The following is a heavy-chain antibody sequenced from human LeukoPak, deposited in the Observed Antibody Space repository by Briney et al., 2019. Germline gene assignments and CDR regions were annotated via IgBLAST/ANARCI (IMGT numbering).Heavy chain of an antibody. CDR3: ATHCSGGSCYYYYGMDV. D-gene: IGHD2-15*01. CDR1: GYTFTSYA. J-gene: IGHJ6*02. CDR2: SNAGNGNT. V-gene: IGHV1-3*01. Sequence: ASVKVSCKASGYTFTSYAMHWVRQAPGQRLEWMGWSNAGNGNTKYSQKFQGRVTITRDTSASTAYMELSSLRSEDTAVYYCATHCSGGSCYYYYGMDVWGQGATVTVSS.